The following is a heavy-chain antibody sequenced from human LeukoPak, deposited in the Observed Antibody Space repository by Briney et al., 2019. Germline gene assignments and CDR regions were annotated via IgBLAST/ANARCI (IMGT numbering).Heavy chain of an antibody. V-gene: IGHV1-69*04. J-gene: IGHJ6*02. CDR3: ARDLDAPRDYYYYGTDV. CDR1: GGTFSSYA. Sequence: SVKVSCKASGGTFSSYAISWVRQAPGQGLEWMGRIIPILGIANYAQKFQGRVMITADKSTSTAYMELSSLRSEDTAVYYCARDLDAPRDYYYYGTDVWGQGTTVTVSS. CDR2: IIPILGIA.